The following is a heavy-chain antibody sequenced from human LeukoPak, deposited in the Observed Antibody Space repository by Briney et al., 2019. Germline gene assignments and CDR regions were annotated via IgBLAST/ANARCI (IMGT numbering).Heavy chain of an antibody. CDR1: GFTFSDYY. V-gene: IGHV3-11*06. D-gene: IGHD6-13*01. CDR3: ARPPYSSSWDPGWFDP. CDR2: ISSSSDYI. Sequence: GGSLRLSCVASGFTFSDYYMSWIRQAPGKGLEWVSYISSSSDYINYADSVRGRFTISRDNAKNSLYLQMNSLRAEDTAVYYCARPPYSSSWDPGWFDPWGQGTLITVSS. J-gene: IGHJ5*02.